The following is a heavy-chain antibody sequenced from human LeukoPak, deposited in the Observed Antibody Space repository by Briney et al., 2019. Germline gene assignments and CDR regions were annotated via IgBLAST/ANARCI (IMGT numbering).Heavy chain of an antibody. V-gene: IGHV6-1*01. CDR1: GESASSTSAA. J-gene: IGHJ4*02. Sequence: SQTLSLTSAISGESASSTSAAWNWIRQSPSRGLGWLRRTYYRTKWYSDYAVSVRGRITVSPDTSTNQFSLQLTSVTPEDTAVYYCARYTSSWFFDSWGLGTLVTVSS. D-gene: IGHD6-13*01. CDR2: TYYRTKWYS. CDR3: ARYTSSWFFDS.